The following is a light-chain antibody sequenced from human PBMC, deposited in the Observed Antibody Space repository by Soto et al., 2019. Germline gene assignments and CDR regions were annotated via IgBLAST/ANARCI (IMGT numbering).Light chain of an antibody. J-gene: IGKJ3*01. CDR2: DAS. CDR3: QQYDSIPFT. V-gene: IGKV1-33*01. Sequence: DIQMTQSPSSLSASVGDRVTITCQARQDISKYLNWYQQKPGKAPKLLIYDASNLEAGVPSRFSGTGSDTFYTFTISSLHPEDFATYHCQQYDSIPFTLGPGTKVDSK. CDR1: QDISKY.